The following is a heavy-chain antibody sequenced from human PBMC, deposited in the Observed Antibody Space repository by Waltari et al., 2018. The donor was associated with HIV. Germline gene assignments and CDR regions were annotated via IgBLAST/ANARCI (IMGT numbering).Heavy chain of an antibody. Sequence: QVQLQESGPGLVKPSETLSLTCTVSGNSIRSDDYWGWIRQPPGRELEWIGSVYHSGSTHYNPALKSRVTISIDTSKNQFSLKLNSVTAADTAVYYCARNTTYYFDYWGQGTLVTVSP. V-gene: IGHV4-38-2*02. CDR3: ARNTTYYFDY. D-gene: IGHD2-2*01. CDR2: VYHSGST. CDR1: GNSIRSDDY. J-gene: IGHJ4*02.